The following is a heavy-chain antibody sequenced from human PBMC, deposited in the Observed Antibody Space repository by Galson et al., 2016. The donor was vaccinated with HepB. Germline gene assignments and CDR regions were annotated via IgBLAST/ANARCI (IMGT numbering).Heavy chain of an antibody. J-gene: IGHJ4*02. D-gene: IGHD6-13*01. Sequence: SETLSLTCTVSGGSVSSYYWSWIRQPPGKGLEWIGSISYIGGSTYYNPSLKSRLTISLHTSKNQFSLMLTSVTAADTAVYYCARVGVAAAYDYWGQGTLVTVSS. V-gene: IGHV4-59*02. CDR3: ARVGVAAAYDY. CDR2: ISYIGGST. CDR1: GGSVSSYY.